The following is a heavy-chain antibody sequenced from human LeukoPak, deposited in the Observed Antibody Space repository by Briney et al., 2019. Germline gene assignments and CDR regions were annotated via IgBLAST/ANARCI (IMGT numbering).Heavy chain of an antibody. J-gene: IGHJ4*02. CDR2: ISANNGDT. V-gene: IGHV1-18*01. Sequence: ASVKVSCKASGYTFTRYGISWVRQAPGQGLEWMGWISANNGDTNSAQKFQDRVTMTTDTSTSTAYMELRSLRSDDTAVYYCARDFFHGHCAGLSCFLLDYWGQGSLVTISS. CDR3: ARDFFHGHCAGLSCFLLDY. CDR1: GYTFTRYG. D-gene: IGHD2-15*01.